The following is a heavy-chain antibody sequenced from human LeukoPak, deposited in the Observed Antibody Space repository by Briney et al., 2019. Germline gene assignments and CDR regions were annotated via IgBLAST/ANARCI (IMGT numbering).Heavy chain of an antibody. D-gene: IGHD3-3*01. CDR3: ASSFWSGYHNWFDP. V-gene: IGHV1-69*05. CDR2: IIPIFGTA. J-gene: IGHJ5*02. Sequence: SVKVSCKASGGTFSSYAISWVRQAPGQGLEWMGGIIPIFGTANYAQKFQGRVTITTDESTSTAYMELSSLRSEDTAVYYCASSFWSGYHNWFDPWGQGTLVTVSS. CDR1: GGTFSSYA.